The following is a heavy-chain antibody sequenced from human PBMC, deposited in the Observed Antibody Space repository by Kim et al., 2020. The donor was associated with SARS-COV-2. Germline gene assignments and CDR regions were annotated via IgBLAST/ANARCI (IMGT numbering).Heavy chain of an antibody. V-gene: IGHV3-7*01. CDR1: GYSFSTSW. D-gene: IGHD2-21*02. CDR2: IKQDGSET. Sequence: GGSLRLSCAASGYSFSTSWMDWVRQAPGKGLEWVSNIKQDGSETNYVDSVRGRFTISSVNAKNAVYLQMDSLRVEVMGLYYCATELLHERGDWGQGTLVTVS. J-gene: IGHJ4*02. CDR3: ATELLHERGD.